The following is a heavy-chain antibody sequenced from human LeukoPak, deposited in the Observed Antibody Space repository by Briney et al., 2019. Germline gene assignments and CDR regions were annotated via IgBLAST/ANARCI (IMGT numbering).Heavy chain of an antibody. D-gene: IGHD6-13*01. CDR2: IYHSGST. CDR3: ARDKKSVSSSWYYYGMDV. V-gene: IGHV4-38-2*02. CDR1: GNSISSGYY. Sequence: SETLSLTCAVSGNSISSGYYWGWIRQPPGKGLEWIGSIYHSGSTYYNPSLKSRVTISVDTSKNQFSLKLSSVTAADTAVYYCARDKKSVSSSWYYYGMDVWGKGTTVTVSS. J-gene: IGHJ6*04.